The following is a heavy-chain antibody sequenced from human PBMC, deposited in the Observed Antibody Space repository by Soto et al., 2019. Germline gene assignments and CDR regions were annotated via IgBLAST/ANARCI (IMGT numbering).Heavy chain of an antibody. V-gene: IGHV1-2*04. CDR1: GYTFTGYY. CDR2: INPNSGGT. D-gene: IGHD2-8*01. J-gene: IGHJ6*02. Sequence: ASVKVSCKASGYTFTGYYMHWVRQAPGQGLEWMGWINPNSGGTNYAQKFQGWVTMTRDTSISTASMELTRLTSDDTAIYYCARGDSTDCSNGVCSFFYNHDMDVWGQGTTVPVSS. CDR3: ARGDSTDCSNGVCSFFYNHDMDV.